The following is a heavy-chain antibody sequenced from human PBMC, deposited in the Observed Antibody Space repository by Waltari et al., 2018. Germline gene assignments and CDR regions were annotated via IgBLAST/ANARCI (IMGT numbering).Heavy chain of an antibody. Sequence: EVQLVESGGGLVQPGGSLRLSCAASGFTFSSYWMRWVRQAPGKGLEWVANIKQDGSEKYYVDSVKGRFTISRDNAKNSLYLQMNSLRAEDTAVYYCAREGGSGSYDYWGQGTLVTVSS. V-gene: IGHV3-7*01. CDR1: GFTFSSYW. CDR3: AREGGSGSYDY. J-gene: IGHJ4*02. CDR2: IKQDGSEK. D-gene: IGHD3-10*01.